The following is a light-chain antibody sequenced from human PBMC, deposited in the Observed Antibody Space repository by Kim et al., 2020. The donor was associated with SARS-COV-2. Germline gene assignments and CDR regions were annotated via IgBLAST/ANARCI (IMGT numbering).Light chain of an antibody. J-gene: IGKJ4*01. Sequence: APGETGTLTGRASQNINRYLGWYQQKPGQPPRLLIYDATYRATGIPARFSGSGSGTHFTLTISSLEPEDFAVYYCQQRHDWPPLTFGGGTKVDIK. CDR2: DAT. CDR3: QQRHDWPPLT. V-gene: IGKV3-11*01. CDR1: QNINRY.